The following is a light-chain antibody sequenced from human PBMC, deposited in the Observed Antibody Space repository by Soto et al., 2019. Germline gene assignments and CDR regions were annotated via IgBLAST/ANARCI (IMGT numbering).Light chain of an antibody. J-gene: IGKJ1*01. CDR2: GAS. V-gene: IGKV3-11*01. Sequence: ENVLTQSPGTLSLSPGERATLSCRASQSVGRNYLAWFQQKPGQAPRLLIYGASNRATGIPARFSGSGSGTDFTLTISSLEPEDFAVYYCQQRSNWPPWTFGQGTKVDIK. CDR3: QQRSNWPPWT. CDR1: QSVGRN.